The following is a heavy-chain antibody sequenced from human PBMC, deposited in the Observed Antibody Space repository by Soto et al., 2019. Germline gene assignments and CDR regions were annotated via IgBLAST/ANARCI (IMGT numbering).Heavy chain of an antibody. CDR2: IKSKTDGGTT. J-gene: IGHJ4*02. D-gene: IGHD3-22*01. V-gene: IGHV3-15*07. Sequence: PGGSLRLSCAASGFTFSTAWMNWVRQAPGKGLEWVGRIKSKTDGGTTDYAAPVKGRFTISRDDSKNTLYLQMNSLKTEDTAVYYCTTDPHYYDSSGYPTFFDYWGQGTLVTVSS. CDR3: TTDPHYYDSSGYPTFFDY. CDR1: GFTFSTAW.